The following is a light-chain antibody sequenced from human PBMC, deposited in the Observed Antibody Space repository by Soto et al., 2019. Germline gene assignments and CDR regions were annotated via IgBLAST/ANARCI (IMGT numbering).Light chain of an antibody. CDR2: GNS. CDR3: QSYDSSLSAYV. J-gene: IGLJ1*01. CDR1: SSDIGAGYD. V-gene: IGLV1-40*01. Sequence: QPVLTQPPSVSGAPGQRVTISCTGSSSDIGAGYDVHWYQQLPGTAPKLLIYGNSDRPSGVPDRFSGSKSGTSSSLAITGLQAEDDADYYCQSYDSSLSAYVFGTGTKLTVL.